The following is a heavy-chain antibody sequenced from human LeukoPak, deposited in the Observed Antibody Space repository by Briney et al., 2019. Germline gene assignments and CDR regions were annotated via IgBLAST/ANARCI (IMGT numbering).Heavy chain of an antibody. V-gene: IGHV4-61*02. CDR1: GGSISSGSYY. CDR2: IYTSGST. J-gene: IGHJ4*02. D-gene: IGHD1-26*01. CDR3: ARDPQGAIHFDY. Sequence: KASQTLSLTCTVSGGSISSGSYYWSWIRQPAGKGLEWIGRIYTSGSTNYNPSLKSRVTISVDTSKNQFSLKLSSVTAADTAVYYCARDPQGAIHFDYWGQGTLVTVSS.